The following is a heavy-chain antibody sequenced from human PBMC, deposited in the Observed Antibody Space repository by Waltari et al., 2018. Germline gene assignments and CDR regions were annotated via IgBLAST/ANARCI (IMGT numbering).Heavy chain of an antibody. Sequence: QVQLQQWGAGLLKPSETLSLTCAVYGGSFSGYYWSWIRQPPGKGLEWIGEINHSGSTNYNPSLKSQVTISVDTSKNQFSLKLSSVTAADTAVYYCARETVTWVDPWGQGTLVTVSS. V-gene: IGHV4-34*01. D-gene: IGHD4-4*01. J-gene: IGHJ5*02. CDR1: GGSFSGYY. CDR2: INHSGST. CDR3: ARETVTWVDP.